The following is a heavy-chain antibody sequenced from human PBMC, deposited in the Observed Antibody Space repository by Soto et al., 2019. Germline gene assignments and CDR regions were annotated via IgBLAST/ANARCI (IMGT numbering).Heavy chain of an antibody. D-gene: IGHD6-6*01. CDR3: ARVFWQLVQLDGMDV. CDR1: GGTFSSYA. J-gene: IGHJ6*02. CDR2: IIPIFGTA. V-gene: IGHV1-69*13. Sequence: ASVKVSCKASGGTFSSYAISWVRQAPGQGLEWMGGIIPIFGTANYAQKFQGRVTITADESTSTAYMELSSLRSEDTAVYYCARVFWQLVQLDGMDVWGQGTTDTVSS.